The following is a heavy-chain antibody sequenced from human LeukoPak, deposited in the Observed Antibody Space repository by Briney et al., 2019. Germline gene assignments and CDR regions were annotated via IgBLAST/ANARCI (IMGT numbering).Heavy chain of an antibody. CDR3: ARWHYDSSGFDY. D-gene: IGHD3-22*01. CDR1: GYTFTSYD. V-gene: IGHV1-8*02. Sequence: GASVKVSCKASGYTFTSYDINWVRQATGQGLEWMGWMNPNSGNTGYAQTFQGRVTITRNTSISTAYMELSSLRSEDTAVYYCARWHYDSSGFDYWGQGTLVTVSS. J-gene: IGHJ4*02. CDR2: MNPNSGNT.